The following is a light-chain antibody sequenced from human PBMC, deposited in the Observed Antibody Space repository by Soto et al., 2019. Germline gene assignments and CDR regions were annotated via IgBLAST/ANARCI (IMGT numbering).Light chain of an antibody. J-gene: IGKJ1*01. Sequence: DIQMTQSPSSLSAAVGDRVTITCQASQNINNYLNWYKQKPGKAPKLLIYDASSLESGVPSRFSGSGSGTDFTLTISSLQPEDFETCYCQQSYSTPPTFGQGTKVDIK. V-gene: IGKV1-39*01. CDR3: QQSYSTPPT. CDR1: QNINNY. CDR2: DAS.